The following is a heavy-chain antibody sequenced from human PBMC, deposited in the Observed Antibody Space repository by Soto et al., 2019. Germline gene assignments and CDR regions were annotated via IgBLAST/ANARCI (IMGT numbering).Heavy chain of an antibody. CDR2: IIPIFGTA. D-gene: IGHD6-13*01. CDR1: GGTFSSYA. CDR3: GSRQYSSSWYYSMGFSYYYYGMDV. J-gene: IGHJ6*02. Sequence: QVQLVQSGAEVKKPGSSVKVSCKASGGTFSSYAISWVRQAPGQGLEWMGGIIPIFGTANYAQKFQGRVTITADESKSTDYMELSSLRSEDTAVYYCGSRQYSSSWYYSMGFSYYYYGMDVWGQGTTVTVSS. V-gene: IGHV1-69*01.